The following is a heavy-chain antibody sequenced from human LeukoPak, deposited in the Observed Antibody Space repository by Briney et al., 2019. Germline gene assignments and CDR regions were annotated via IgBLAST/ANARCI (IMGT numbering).Heavy chain of an antibody. J-gene: IGHJ4*02. CDR2: IYSGGST. V-gene: IGHV3-53*01. D-gene: IGHD2-2*03. CDR3: ARDLGLDGD. Sequence: GGSLRLSCAASGFTFSSYAMSWVRQAPGKGLEWVSIIYSGGSTYYADSVKGRFTISRDNSKNTVYFQMNSLRAEDTAVYYCARDLGLDGDWGQGTLVTVSS. CDR1: GFTFSSYA.